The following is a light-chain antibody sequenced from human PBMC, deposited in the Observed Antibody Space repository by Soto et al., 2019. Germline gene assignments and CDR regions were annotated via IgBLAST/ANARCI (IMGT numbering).Light chain of an antibody. CDR2: DAS. J-gene: IGLJ1*01. V-gene: IGLV2-14*01. CDR3: SSYTSSSLYV. CDR1: SSDVGGYNY. Sequence: QSVLTQPASVSGSPGQSITISCTGTSSDVGGYNYVSWYQQLPGKAPKLMIYDASDRPSGVSNRFSGSKSGNTASLTISGLQAEDEADYYCSSYTSSSLYVFGTGTKVTVL.